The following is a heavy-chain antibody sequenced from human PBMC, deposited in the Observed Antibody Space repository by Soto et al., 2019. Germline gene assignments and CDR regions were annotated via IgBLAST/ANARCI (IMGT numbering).Heavy chain of an antibody. CDR1: GFTFSSYS. CDR3: ARDGWITGTLLHFDY. D-gene: IGHD1-20*01. CDR2: ISSSSSYI. J-gene: IGHJ4*02. Sequence: EVQLVESGGGLVKPGGSLRLSCAASGFTFSSYSMNWVRQAPGKGLEWVSSISSSSSYIYYADSVKGRFTISRDNAKNSLYLQMNSLRAEDTAVYYCARDGWITGTLLHFDYWGQGTLVTVSS. V-gene: IGHV3-21*01.